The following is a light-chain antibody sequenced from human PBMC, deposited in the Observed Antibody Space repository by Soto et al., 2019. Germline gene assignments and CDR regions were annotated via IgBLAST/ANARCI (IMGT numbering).Light chain of an antibody. J-gene: IGLJ2*01. V-gene: IGLV2-14*01. Sequence: QSALTQPASGSGSLGQSMTISCTGTSSDVGGYNYVSWYQQHPGKAHKLRIYEVSNRPSGVSNRFSGSKSGNTASLTISGLQAEDEADYYCSSYTSGSTVIFGGGTKLTVL. CDR3: SSYTSGSTVI. CDR1: SSDVGGYNY. CDR2: EVS.